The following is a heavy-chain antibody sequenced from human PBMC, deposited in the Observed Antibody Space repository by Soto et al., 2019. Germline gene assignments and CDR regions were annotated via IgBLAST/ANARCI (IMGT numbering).Heavy chain of an antibody. V-gene: IGHV1-24*01. D-gene: IGHD6-6*01. CDR2: FDPEDGET. Sequence: GASVKVSCKVSGYTLTELSMHWVRQAPGKGLEWMGGFDPEDGETIYAQKFQGRVTMTEDTSTDTAYMELSSLRSEDTAVYYCATALPLSYSSSFGAFDIWGQGTMVTVSS. J-gene: IGHJ3*02. CDR1: GYTLTELS. CDR3: ATALPLSYSSSFGAFDI.